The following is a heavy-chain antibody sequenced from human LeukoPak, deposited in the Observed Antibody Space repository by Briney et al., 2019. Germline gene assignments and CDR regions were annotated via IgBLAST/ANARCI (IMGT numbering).Heavy chain of an antibody. CDR3: AREERFLEWLRFYYYGMDV. CDR1: GGSISSYY. CDR2: IYTSGST. Sequence: PSETLSLTCTVSGGSISSYYWSWIRQPAGKGLEWIGRIYTSGSTNYNPSLKSRVTMSVDTSKNQFSLKLSSVTAADTAVYCCAREERFLEWLRFYYYGMDVWGQGTTVTVSS. V-gene: IGHV4-4*07. D-gene: IGHD3-3*01. J-gene: IGHJ6*02.